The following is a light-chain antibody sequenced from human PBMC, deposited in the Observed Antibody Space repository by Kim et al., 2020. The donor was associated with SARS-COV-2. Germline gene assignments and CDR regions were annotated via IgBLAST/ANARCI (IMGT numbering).Light chain of an antibody. CDR2: AAS. V-gene: IGKV1-9*01. Sequence: ASVGDRVTITCRASQGISSDLALLQRKPGKAPKLLIYAASTLQSGVPSRFSGSGSGTEFTLTISSLQPEDFATYYCQQLNSYPISFGQGTRLEIK. CDR3: QQLNSYPIS. J-gene: IGKJ5*01. CDR1: QGISSD.